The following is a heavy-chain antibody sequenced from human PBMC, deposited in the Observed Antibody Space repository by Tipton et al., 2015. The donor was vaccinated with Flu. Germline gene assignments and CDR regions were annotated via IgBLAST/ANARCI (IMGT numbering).Heavy chain of an antibody. CDR1: GLTFSSSW. V-gene: IGHV3-7*01. CDR3: ARAWAAAGSA. J-gene: IGHJ5*02. CDR2: IKRDESEI. D-gene: IGHD6-13*01. Sequence: SLRLSCAASGLTFSSSWMSWVRQAPGKGLEWVANIKRDESEIYYVDSVKGRFTISRDNAKNSAFLQMNSLRSDDTAIYFCARAWAAAGSAWGQGTLVTVSS.